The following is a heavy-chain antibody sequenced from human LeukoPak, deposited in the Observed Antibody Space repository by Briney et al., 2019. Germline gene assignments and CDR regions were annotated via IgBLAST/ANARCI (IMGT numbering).Heavy chain of an antibody. CDR2: IHPYNGNT. D-gene: IGHD5/OR15-5a*01. CDR1: GYTFTNYG. Sequence: ASVKVSCKASGYTFTNYGVSSVRQAPGQGLEWMGWIHPYNGNTIYAQKLQDRVTMTTDTSTSTAYMELRSLKFDDTAVYYCARDRLYSVYDANYYYYGLDVWGQGTTVTVSS. V-gene: IGHV1-18*01. J-gene: IGHJ6*02. CDR3: ARDRLYSVYDANYYYYGLDV.